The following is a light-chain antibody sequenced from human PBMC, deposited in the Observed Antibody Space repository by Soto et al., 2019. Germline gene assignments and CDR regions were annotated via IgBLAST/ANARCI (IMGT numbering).Light chain of an antibody. J-gene: IGKJ4*01. CDR2: DAS. V-gene: IGKV3-11*01. Sequence: EIVLTQSLATLSLSPGERATLSCRASQSVRSYLAWYQQKPGQAPRLLIYDASSRATGIPARFSGSGSGTDFTLTISSLEPEDFAVYYCQQRFNWPLSFGGGTKVEIK. CDR1: QSVRSY. CDR3: QQRFNWPLS.